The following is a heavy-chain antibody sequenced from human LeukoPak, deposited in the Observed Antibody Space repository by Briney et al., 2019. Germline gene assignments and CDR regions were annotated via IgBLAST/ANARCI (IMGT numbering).Heavy chain of an antibody. Sequence: PGGSLRLSCAASGFTFSSYAMHWVRQAPGKGLEWVALIWYDGSNKNYADSVKGRFTISRDNSKNTLDLQMNSLRAEDTAVYYCAREGYWSGSQYYYYGMDVWGQGTTVTVSS. CDR3: AREGYWSGSQYYYYGMDV. CDR2: IWYDGSNK. D-gene: IGHD3-3*01. V-gene: IGHV3-33*08. J-gene: IGHJ6*02. CDR1: GFTFSSYA.